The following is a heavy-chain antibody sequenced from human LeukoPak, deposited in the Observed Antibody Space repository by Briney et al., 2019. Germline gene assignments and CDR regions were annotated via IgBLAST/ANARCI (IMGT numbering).Heavy chain of an antibody. Sequence: GGSLRLSCAASGFTFSSYGMSWVRQAPGKVLEWVSAISGSGGSTYYADSVKGRFTISRDNSKNTLYLQMNSLRAEDTAVYYCAKAGYGDYADYFDYWGQGTLVTVSS. J-gene: IGHJ4*02. CDR3: AKAGYGDYADYFDY. V-gene: IGHV3-23*01. CDR1: GFTFSSYG. CDR2: ISGSGGST. D-gene: IGHD4-17*01.